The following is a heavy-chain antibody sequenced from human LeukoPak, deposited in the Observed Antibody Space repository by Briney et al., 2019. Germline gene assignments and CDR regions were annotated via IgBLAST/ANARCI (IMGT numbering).Heavy chain of an antibody. V-gene: IGHV3-74*01. CDR3: ARPNSGNWFDP. CDR2: INSDGSTT. J-gene: IGHJ5*02. D-gene: IGHD3-10*01. Sequence: GGSLRLSCAASGFTFSRYWMDWVRQAPGKGLVWVSHINSDGSTTNYADSVKGRFTISRDNAKNTLYLQMNSLRAEDTAVYYCARPNSGNWFDPRGQGTLVTVSS. CDR1: GFTFSRYW.